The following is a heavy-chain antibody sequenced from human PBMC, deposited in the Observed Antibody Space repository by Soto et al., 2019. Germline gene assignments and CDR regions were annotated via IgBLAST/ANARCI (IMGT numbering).Heavy chain of an antibody. CDR1: GGSISSYY. CDR3: ARAYYDILTDYRMDV. V-gene: IGHV4-59*01. Sequence: PSETLSLTCTVSGGSISSYYWSWIRQPPGKGLEWIGYXXXXXXXXXXXXXXXXVTISVDTSKNQFSLKLSSVTAADTAVYYCARAYYDILTDYRMDVWGQGTTVTVSS. J-gene: IGHJ6*02. CDR2: XXXXXXX. D-gene: IGHD3-9*01.